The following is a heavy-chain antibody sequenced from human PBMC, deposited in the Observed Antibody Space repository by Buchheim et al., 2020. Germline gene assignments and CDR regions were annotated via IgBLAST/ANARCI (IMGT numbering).Heavy chain of an antibody. CDR2: ISSSSSTI. D-gene: IGHD3-10*01. J-gene: IGHJ6*02. Sequence: EVQLVESGGGLVQPGGSLRLSCAASGFTFSSYSMNWVRQAPGKGLEWVSYISSSSSTIYYPDSVKGRFTISRDNAKNSLYLPMNSLRAEDTAVYYCARDFGGLRFGDYYGMDVWGQGTT. CDR1: GFTFSSYS. V-gene: IGHV3-48*01. CDR3: ARDFGGLRFGDYYGMDV.